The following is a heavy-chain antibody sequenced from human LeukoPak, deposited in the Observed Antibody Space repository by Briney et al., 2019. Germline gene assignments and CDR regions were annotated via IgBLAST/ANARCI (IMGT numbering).Heavy chain of an antibody. J-gene: IGHJ4*02. CDR1: GGSISSYY. V-gene: IGHV4-59*08. D-gene: IGHD1-1*01. CDR2: IYYSVST. Sequence: PSETLSLTCTVSGGSISSYYWSWIRQPPGKGLEWIGYIYYSVSTNYNPSLKSRVTISVDTSKNQFSLKLSSVTAADTAVYYCARQYMTRYYFDYWGQGTLVTVSS. CDR3: ARQYMTRYYFDY.